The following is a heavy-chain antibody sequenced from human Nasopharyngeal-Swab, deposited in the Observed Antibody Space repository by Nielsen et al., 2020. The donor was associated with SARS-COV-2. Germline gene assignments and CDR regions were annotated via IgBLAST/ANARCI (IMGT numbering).Heavy chain of an antibody. CDR2: ISSSSSYI. CDR1: GFTFSSYE. J-gene: IGHJ6*02. V-gene: IGHV3-21*01. D-gene: IGHD5-18*01. CDR3: AKLTLDTPRPDV. Sequence: GGSLRLSCAASGFTFSSYEMNWVRQAPGKGLEWVSSISSSSSYIYYADSVKGRFTISRDNAKNSLYLQMNSLRAEDTAVYYCAKLTLDTPRPDVWGQGTTVTVSS.